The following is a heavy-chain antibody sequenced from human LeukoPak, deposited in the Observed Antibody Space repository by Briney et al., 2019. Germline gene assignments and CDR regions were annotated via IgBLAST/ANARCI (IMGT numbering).Heavy chain of an antibody. Sequence: TSETLSLTCAVYGGSFSGYYWSWIRQPPGKGLEWIGEINHSGSTNYNPSLKSRVTISVDTSKNQFSLKLSSVTAADTAVYYCARSHGWYSYYFDYWGQGTLVTVSS. J-gene: IGHJ4*02. CDR3: ARSHGWYSYYFDY. CDR2: INHSGST. D-gene: IGHD6-19*01. V-gene: IGHV4-34*01. CDR1: GGSFSGYY.